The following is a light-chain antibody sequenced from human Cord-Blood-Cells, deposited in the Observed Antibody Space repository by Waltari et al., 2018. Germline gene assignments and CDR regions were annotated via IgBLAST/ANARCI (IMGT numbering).Light chain of an antibody. CDR2: DAS. Sequence: DIQLTQSPSSLSASVGERVTITCQASQDISNYLNWYQQKPGKAPKLLIYDASNLETGVPSRFSGSGSGTDFTFTISSLQPEDIATYYCQQYDNLPRTFGPGTKVDIK. CDR3: QQYDNLPRT. V-gene: IGKV1-33*01. J-gene: IGKJ3*01. CDR1: QDISNY.